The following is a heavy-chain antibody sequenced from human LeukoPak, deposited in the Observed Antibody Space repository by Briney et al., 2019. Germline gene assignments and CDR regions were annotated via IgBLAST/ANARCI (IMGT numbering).Heavy chain of an antibody. CDR1: GFTVSSNY. Sequence: GGSLRLSCAASGFTVSSNYMSWVRQAPGKGLGWVSVIYSGGTTYYADSVKGRFTISRDNAKNSLYLQMNSLRAEDTAVYYCARDPNYYDSSGYYGLSFDYWGQGTLVSVSS. CDR3: ARDPNYYDSSGYYGLSFDY. J-gene: IGHJ4*02. D-gene: IGHD3-22*01. V-gene: IGHV3-53*01. CDR2: IYSGGTT.